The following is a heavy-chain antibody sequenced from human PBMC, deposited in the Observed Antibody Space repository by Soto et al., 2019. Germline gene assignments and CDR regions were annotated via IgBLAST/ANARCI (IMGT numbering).Heavy chain of an antibody. J-gene: IGHJ3*02. CDR3: ARDRAPRRGVHDAFDI. CDR2: ISAYNGNT. V-gene: IGHV1-18*01. D-gene: IGHD3-10*01. CDR1: GYTFTSYG. Sequence: GASVKVSCKASGYTFTSYGISWVRQAPGQGLEWMGWISAYNGNTNYAQKLQGRVTMTTDTSTSTAYMELRSLRSDDTAVYYCARDRAPRRGVHDAFDIWGQGTMVTVSS.